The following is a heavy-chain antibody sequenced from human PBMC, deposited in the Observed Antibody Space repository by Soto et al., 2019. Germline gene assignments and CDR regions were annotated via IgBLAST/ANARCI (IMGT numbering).Heavy chain of an antibody. CDR1: GFTFSSYA. CDR3: AKDQEFGEYLFDS. D-gene: IGHD3-10*01. J-gene: IGHJ4*02. V-gene: IGHV3-23*01. CDR2: IRGSGGST. Sequence: EVQLLESGGGLVQPGGSLRLSCAASGFTFSSYAMSWVRQAPGKWLEWVSAIRGSGGSTYYADSVKGRFTISRDNSKNTLYLQMNIRRDEDTAVYYCAKDQEFGEYLFDSGGQGPLVTVSS.